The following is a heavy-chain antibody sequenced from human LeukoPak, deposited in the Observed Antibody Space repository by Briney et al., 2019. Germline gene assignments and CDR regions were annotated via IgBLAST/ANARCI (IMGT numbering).Heavy chain of an antibody. CDR3: AKDLNNNGRGFDY. J-gene: IGHJ4*02. CDR2: IRASVSGT. Sequence: GGPLRLSCAASGFTFSSYGLSWVRQAPGKGLEGVAAIRASVSGTYYADSVQGRFIISRDNSKNTLYLQMDRLRADDTAVYYCAKDLNNNGRGFDYWGQGTLVTVSS. V-gene: IGHV3-23*01. D-gene: IGHD1-14*01. CDR1: GFTFSSYG.